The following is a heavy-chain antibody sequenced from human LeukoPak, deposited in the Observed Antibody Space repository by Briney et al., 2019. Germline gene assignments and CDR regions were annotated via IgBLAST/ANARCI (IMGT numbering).Heavy chain of an antibody. V-gene: IGHV3-30*02. CDR1: GFTFSNYG. D-gene: IGHD1-1*01. CDR2: IQYDERNK. Sequence: PGRSLRLSCAASGFTFSNYGMHWGRQAPGKGLEWMTFIQYDERNKKYADSVKGRFTISRDNSKKTLYLQMNSLRTEDTAIYYCVKDYGTRGTGGAYLDAWGQGPLVTVSS. J-gene: IGHJ5*02. CDR3: VKDYGTRGTGGAYLDA.